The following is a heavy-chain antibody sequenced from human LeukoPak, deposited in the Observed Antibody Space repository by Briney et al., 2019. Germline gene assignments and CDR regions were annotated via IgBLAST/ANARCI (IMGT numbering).Heavy chain of an antibody. CDR1: GGSFSGYY. Sequence: SETLSLTCAVYGGSFSGYYWSWIRQPPGKGLEWIGEINHSGSTNYNPSLKSRVTISVDTSKNQFSLKLSSVTAADTAVYYCARDLGDSSGYYYGYYYYYGMDVWGQGTTVTVSS. D-gene: IGHD3-22*01. CDR3: ARDLGDSSGYYYGYYYYYGMDV. CDR2: INHSGST. J-gene: IGHJ6*02. V-gene: IGHV4-34*01.